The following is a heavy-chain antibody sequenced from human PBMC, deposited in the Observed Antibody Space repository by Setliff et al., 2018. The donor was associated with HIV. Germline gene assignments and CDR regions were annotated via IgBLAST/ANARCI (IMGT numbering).Heavy chain of an antibody. CDR2: IYYSGST. Sequence: PSETLSLTCTVSGGSISSHYWSWIRQPPGKGLEWIGSIYYSGSTNYNPSLKSRVTISVDTSKNQFSLKLSSVTAADTAVYYCARDRFFGSGSYRWFDPWGQGTLVTVSS. CDR1: GGSISSHY. D-gene: IGHD3-10*01. J-gene: IGHJ5*02. V-gene: IGHV4-59*11. CDR3: ARDRFFGSGSYRWFDP.